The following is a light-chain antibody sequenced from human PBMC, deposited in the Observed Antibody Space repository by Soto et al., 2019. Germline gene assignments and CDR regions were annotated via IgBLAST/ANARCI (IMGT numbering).Light chain of an antibody. Sequence: DIQMTQSPSTLSASLGDRVTITCRASQSISSWLAWYQQKPGKAPKLLIYDASSLESGVPSKFSGSGAGTEFTLTISSLQPDDFAIYYCQQYNSYLFTFGPGTKVDIK. J-gene: IGKJ3*01. V-gene: IGKV1-5*01. CDR1: QSISSW. CDR3: QQYNSYLFT. CDR2: DAS.